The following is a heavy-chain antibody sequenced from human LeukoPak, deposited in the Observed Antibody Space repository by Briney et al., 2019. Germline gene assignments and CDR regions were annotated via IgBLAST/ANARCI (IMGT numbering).Heavy chain of an antibody. V-gene: IGHV3-48*03. CDR2: ISSSGSTI. CDR3: KGYYDSSGYKAY. CDR1: GFTFRSYE. D-gene: IGHD3-22*01. Sequence: GGSLRLSCVASGFTFRSYEMNWVRQAPGKGLEWVSYISSSGSTIYYADSVKGRFTISRDNAKNSLYLQMNSLRAEDTAVYYRKGYYDSSGYKAYWGQGTLVTVSS. J-gene: IGHJ4*02.